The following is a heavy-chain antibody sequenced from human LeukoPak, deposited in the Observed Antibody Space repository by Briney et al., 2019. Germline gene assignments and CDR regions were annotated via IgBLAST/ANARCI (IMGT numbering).Heavy chain of an antibody. D-gene: IGHD3-10*01. Sequence: SETLSLTCTVSGGSMSTYYWSWIRQSPGKGLEWIGYIYYSGSTSYNPSLKSRLPISIDTSKTQFYLKLSSVTAADTAVYYCARVVYSGSWGYFDYWVQGILVTVSS. CDR2: IYYSGST. CDR3: ARVVYSGSWGYFDY. J-gene: IGHJ4*02. CDR1: GGSMSTYY. V-gene: IGHV4-59*01.